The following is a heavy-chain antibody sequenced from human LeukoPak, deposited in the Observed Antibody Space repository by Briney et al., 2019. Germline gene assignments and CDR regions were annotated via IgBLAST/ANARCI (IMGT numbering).Heavy chain of an antibody. D-gene: IGHD3-10*01. Sequence: GGSLRLSCADSGFTFSSYWMSWVRQAPGKGLEWVANIKQDGSEKYYVDSVKGRFTISRDNAKNSLYLQMNSLRAEDTAVYFCARDPGAWFDPWGQGTLVTVSS. V-gene: IGHV3-7*01. CDR3: ARDPGAWFDP. CDR2: IKQDGSEK. CDR1: GFTFSSYW. J-gene: IGHJ5*02.